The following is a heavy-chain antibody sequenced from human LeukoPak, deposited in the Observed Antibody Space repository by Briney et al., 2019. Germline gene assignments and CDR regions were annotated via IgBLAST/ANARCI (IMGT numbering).Heavy chain of an antibody. CDR2: ISGSGGST. V-gene: IGHV3-23*01. Sequence: GGSLRLSCAASGFTFSSYAMSWVRQAPGKGLEWVSAISGSGGSTYYADSVKGRFTISRDDSKNTLYLQMNSLRAEDTAVYYCAKDNYGSGSQFDYWGQGTLVTVSS. J-gene: IGHJ4*02. CDR1: GFTFSSYA. D-gene: IGHD3-10*01. CDR3: AKDNYGSGSQFDY.